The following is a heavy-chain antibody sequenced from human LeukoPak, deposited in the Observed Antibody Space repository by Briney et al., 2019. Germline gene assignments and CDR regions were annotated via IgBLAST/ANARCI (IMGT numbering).Heavy chain of an antibody. CDR1: GYSISSGYY. CDR3: ARMGDYYYMDV. CDR2: IYHSGST. V-gene: IGHV4-38-2*01. J-gene: IGHJ6*03. Sequence: SETLSLTCAVSGYSISSGYYWGRIRQPPGKGLEWIGSIYHSGSTYYNPSLKSRVTISVDTSKNQFSLKLSSVTAADTAVYYCARMGDYYYMDVWGKGTTVTVSS.